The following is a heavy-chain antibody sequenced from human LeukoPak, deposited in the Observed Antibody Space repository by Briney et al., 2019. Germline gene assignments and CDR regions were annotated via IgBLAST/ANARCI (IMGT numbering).Heavy chain of an antibody. Sequence: GGSLRLSCAASGFTFSIYSMNWVLQAPGKGLEWFSSISSSSSYIYYADSVKVRFTISRDHDKNSLSLPMTSLRAEDTAVYYCARGGGIAAAGPEYWGKGTLVTVSS. CDR3: ARGGGIAAAGPEY. J-gene: IGHJ4*02. CDR1: GFTFSIYS. V-gene: IGHV3-21*01. D-gene: IGHD6-13*01. CDR2: ISSSSSYI.